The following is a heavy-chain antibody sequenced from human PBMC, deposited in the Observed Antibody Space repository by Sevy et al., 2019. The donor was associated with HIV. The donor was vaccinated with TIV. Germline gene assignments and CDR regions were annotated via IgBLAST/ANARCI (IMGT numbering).Heavy chain of an antibody. Sequence: ASVKVSCKASGGTFSHYAISWVRQAPGQGLEWMGGIIPIFGTANYAQKFQGRVTITADESTYTAYMELGSLRSEDTAVYYCARGGDSGTYFDYWGQGTLVTVSS. D-gene: IGHD1-26*01. J-gene: IGHJ4*02. CDR1: GGTFSHYA. CDR2: IIPIFGTA. V-gene: IGHV1-69*13. CDR3: ARGGDSGTYFDY.